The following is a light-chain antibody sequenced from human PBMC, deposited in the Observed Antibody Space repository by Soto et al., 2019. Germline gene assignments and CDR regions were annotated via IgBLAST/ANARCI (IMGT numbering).Light chain of an antibody. J-gene: IGKJ5*01. CDR1: QSVSSR. V-gene: IGKV3-20*01. Sequence: EIVLTHSPGTLSLSPGEIATLSCRASQSVSSRLAWYQHKPGQAPRLLISGASSRATGIPDRFSGSGSGTDFTLTISRLEPEDFALYYCQQYGGSPITFGQGTRLEIK. CDR2: GAS. CDR3: QQYGGSPIT.